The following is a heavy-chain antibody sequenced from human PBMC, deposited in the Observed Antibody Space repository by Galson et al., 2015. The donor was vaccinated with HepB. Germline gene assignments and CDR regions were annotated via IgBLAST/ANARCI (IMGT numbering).Heavy chain of an antibody. J-gene: IGHJ4*02. Sequence: SLRLSCAASGFTFSSYAMSWVRQAPGKGLEWVSAISGSGGSTYYADSVKGRFTISRDNSKNTLYLQMNSLRAEDTAVYYCAKVWYYGSGSFAAFDYWGQGTLVTVSS. CDR3: AKVWYYGSGSFAAFDY. D-gene: IGHD3-10*01. V-gene: IGHV3-23*01. CDR1: GFTFSSYA. CDR2: ISGSGGST.